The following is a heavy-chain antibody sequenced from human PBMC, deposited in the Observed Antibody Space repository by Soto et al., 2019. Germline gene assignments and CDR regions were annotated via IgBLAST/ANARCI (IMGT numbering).Heavy chain of an antibody. CDR2: ISISRLHI. D-gene: IGHD3-22*01. V-gene: IGHV3-21*01. CDR3: ARDKDYHDGRTYYIDY. J-gene: IGHJ4*02. CDR1: GFIFSNHN. Sequence: GGSLRLSRAASGFIFSNHNMTWLRQAPGKGLEWVSSISISRLHIHYADSVRARFTISRDNPTNSLYLQMTSLSAEDTAVYYCARDKDYHDGRTYYIDYWGQGT.